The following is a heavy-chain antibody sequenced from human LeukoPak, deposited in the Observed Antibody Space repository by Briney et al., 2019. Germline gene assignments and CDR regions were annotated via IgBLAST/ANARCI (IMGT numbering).Heavy chain of an antibody. CDR1: GYTFTSYA. J-gene: IGHJ3*02. CDR3: NTAMVHDAFDI. D-gene: IGHD5-18*01. CDR2: INTNTGNP. Sequence: ASVKVSCKASGYTFTSYAMNWVRQAPGQGLEWMGWINTNTGNPTSAQGFTGRFVFSLDTSVSTAYLQISSLKAEDTAVYYCNTAMVHDAFDIWGQGTMVTVSS. V-gene: IGHV7-4-1*02.